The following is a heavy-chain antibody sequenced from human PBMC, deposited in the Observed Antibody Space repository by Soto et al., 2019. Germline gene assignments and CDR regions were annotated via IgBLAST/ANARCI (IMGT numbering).Heavy chain of an antibody. CDR2: IYHIGST. V-gene: IGHV4-4*02. D-gene: IGHD5-12*01. J-gene: IGHJ4*02. CDR3: ARGVIRGGYDHFDY. CDR1: GGSISSSNW. Sequence: QVQLQESGPGLVKPSGNLSLTCAVSGGSISSSNWWSWVRQHPGKGLEWIGEIYHIGSTNYNPSLKRRVTISVDKSKTQFSLKLSSVTAADTAVYYRARGVIRGGYDHFDYWGQGTLVTVSS.